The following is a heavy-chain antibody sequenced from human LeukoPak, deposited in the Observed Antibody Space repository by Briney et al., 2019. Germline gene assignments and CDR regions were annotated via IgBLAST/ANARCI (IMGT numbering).Heavy chain of an antibody. J-gene: IGHJ4*02. D-gene: IGHD4-17*01. CDR2: INPNSGGT. V-gene: IGHV1-2*02. CDR3: AREVYGDSSLDY. Sequence: ASVKVSCKASGYSFSDNYMHWVRQAPGQGLEWMGRINPNSGGTEYAQKFQGRVTMTRDTSVSTAYMELRNLRSDDTAVYYCAREVYGDSSLDYWGQGTLLTVSS. CDR1: GYSFSDNY.